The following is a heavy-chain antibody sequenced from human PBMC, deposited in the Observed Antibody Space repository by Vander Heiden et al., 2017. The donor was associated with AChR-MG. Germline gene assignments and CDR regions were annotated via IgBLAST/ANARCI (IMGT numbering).Heavy chain of an antibody. Sequence: QLQLQESGPGLVKPSQTLSLTCTVSGGSISSGEYYWSWIRQPAGKGLEWIGYIYYSGSTYYNPSLKSRVTISVDTSKNQFSLKLSSVTAADTAVYYCARVQVVVVVFDYWGQGTLVTVSS. CDR3: ARVQVVVVVFDY. CDR2: IYYSGST. V-gene: IGHV4-30-4*01. CDR1: GGSISSGEYY. D-gene: IGHD3-22*01. J-gene: IGHJ4*02.